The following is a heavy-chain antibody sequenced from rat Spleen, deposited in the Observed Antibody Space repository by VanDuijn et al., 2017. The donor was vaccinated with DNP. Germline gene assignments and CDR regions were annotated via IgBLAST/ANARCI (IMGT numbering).Heavy chain of an antibody. CDR1: GYSITSSSR. CDR3: ARMHYGCDK. CDR2: VNSAGTT. J-gene: IGHJ2*01. D-gene: IGHD1-11*01. V-gene: IGHV3-3*01. Sequence: EVQLQESGPGLLKPSQSLSLTCSVTGYSITSSSRWNWIRKFPGNKLEWMGSVNSAGTTNYNPSPKSRISITRDTSKNQLFLQVNSVTTEDTATYYCARMHYGCDKWGQGVMVTVSS.